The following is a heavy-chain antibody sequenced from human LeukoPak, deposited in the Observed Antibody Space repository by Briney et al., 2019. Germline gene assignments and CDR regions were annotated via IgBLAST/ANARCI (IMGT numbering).Heavy chain of an antibody. CDR1: EFIVSSNY. Sequence: GGSLRLSCAASEFIVSSNYVSWVRQAPGKGLEWVSVIYSGGSTYYADSVKGRFTISRDNSKNTLYFQMNSLRAEDTAVYYCAELGITMIGGVWGKGTTVTISS. D-gene: IGHD3-10*02. CDR3: AELGITMIGGV. J-gene: IGHJ6*04. V-gene: IGHV3-53*01. CDR2: IYSGGST.